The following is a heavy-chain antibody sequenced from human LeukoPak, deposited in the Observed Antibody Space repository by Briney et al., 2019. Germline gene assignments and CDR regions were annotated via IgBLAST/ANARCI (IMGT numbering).Heavy chain of an antibody. Sequence: SETLSLTCTVSGGSINISYWSWIRQPPGQGLEWIGYIYYRGSTNYNPSLKSRVTISVDTSKNQYSLKLSSVTAADTAVYYCAREGTTDWFDPWGQGTLVTVSS. CDR1: GGSINISY. V-gene: IGHV4-59*12. CDR3: AREGTTDWFDP. J-gene: IGHJ5*02. D-gene: IGHD2/OR15-2a*01. CDR2: IYYRGST.